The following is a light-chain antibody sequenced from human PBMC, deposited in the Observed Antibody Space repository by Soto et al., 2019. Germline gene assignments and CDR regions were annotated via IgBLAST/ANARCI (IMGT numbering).Light chain of an antibody. Sequence: QSVLTQPPSASGTPGQRVTISCSGSSSNIGSNTVNWYQQLPGTAPKLLIYSNNQRPSGVPDRFSGSKSGTSASLAISGLQYEDEADYYCAAWDDSLNGPVFGGGTKRTVL. V-gene: IGLV1-44*01. CDR3: AAWDDSLNGPV. J-gene: IGLJ2*01. CDR2: SNN. CDR1: SSNIGSNT.